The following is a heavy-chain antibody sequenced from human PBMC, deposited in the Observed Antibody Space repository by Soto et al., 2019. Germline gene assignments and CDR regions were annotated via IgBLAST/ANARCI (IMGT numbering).Heavy chain of an antibody. D-gene: IGHD2-21*02. V-gene: IGHV4-31*03. CDR1: GGSISSGGYY. CDR2: IYYSGST. CDR3: ARAAGRIVVVTGIRGWFDP. Sequence: SETLSLTCTVSGGSISSGGYYWSWIRQHPGKGLGWIGYIYYSGSTYYNPSLKSRVTISVDTSKNQFSLKLSSVTAADTAVYYCARAAGRIVVVTGIRGWFDPWGQGTLVTLSS. J-gene: IGHJ5*02.